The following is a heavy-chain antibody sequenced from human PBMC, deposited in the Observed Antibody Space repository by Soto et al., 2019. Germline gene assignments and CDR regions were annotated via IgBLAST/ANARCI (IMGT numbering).Heavy chain of an antibody. J-gene: IGHJ3*02. CDR1: GFMFTKST. D-gene: IGHD3-9*01. CDR3: ARVGTGSSTPLDI. CDR2: ITSASDYI. Sequence: PGGSLRLSCVASGFMFTKSTMNWVRQAPGKGLEWVSSITSASDYIFYADSVKGRFTIPRDNANNSLYLQMNSLRAEDTAVYYCARVGTGSSTPLDIWGQGTMVTVS. V-gene: IGHV3-21*01.